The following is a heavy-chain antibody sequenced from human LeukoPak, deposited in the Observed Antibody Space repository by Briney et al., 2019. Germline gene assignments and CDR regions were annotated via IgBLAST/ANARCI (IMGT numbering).Heavy chain of an antibody. CDR1: GGSLSGYY. J-gene: IGHJ6*02. D-gene: IGHD3-10*01. V-gene: IGHV4-34*01. CDR2: INHSGST. Sequence: SETLSLTCDAYGGSLSGYYWSWVRQPPGKGGEWMGEINHSGSTNYNPSLKSRVTISVDTSKNQFSLKLSSVTAADTAVYYCARLKVGTMVRGNYYYGMDVWGQGTTVTVS. CDR3: ARLKVGTMVRGNYYYGMDV.